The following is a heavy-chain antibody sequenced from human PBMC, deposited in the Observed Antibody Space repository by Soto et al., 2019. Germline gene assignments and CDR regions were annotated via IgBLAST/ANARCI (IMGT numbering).Heavy chain of an antibody. Sequence: GGSLRLSCAASGFTFSSYAMSWVRQAPGKGLEWVSAISGSGGSTYYADSVKGRFTISRDNSKNTLYLQMNSLRAEDTAVYYCAKNGGGLLGYYYYMDVWGKGTTVTVSS. CDR2: ISGSGGST. CDR3: AKNGGGLLGYYYYMDV. CDR1: GFTFSSYA. J-gene: IGHJ6*03. V-gene: IGHV3-23*01.